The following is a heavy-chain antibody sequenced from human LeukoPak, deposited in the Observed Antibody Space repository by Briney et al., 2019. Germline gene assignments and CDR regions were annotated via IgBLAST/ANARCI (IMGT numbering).Heavy chain of an antibody. CDR3: ARGRLRRDY. CDR1: GGSISPYY. J-gene: IGHJ4*02. V-gene: IGHV4-59*01. Sequence: SETLSLTCTVSGGSISPYYWSWIGQPPGKGLEWIGYIYYSGSTNYNPSLKSRVTMSVDTSKNQFSLKVRSVTAADTAFYYCARGRLRRDYWGQGILVTVSS. D-gene: IGHD4-17*01. CDR2: IYYSGST.